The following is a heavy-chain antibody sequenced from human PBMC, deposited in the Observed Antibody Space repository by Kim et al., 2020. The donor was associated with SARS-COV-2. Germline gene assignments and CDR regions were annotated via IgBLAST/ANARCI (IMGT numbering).Heavy chain of an antibody. CDR3: AKGGDSSSWYRQPPNWFDP. V-gene: IGHV3-23*01. CDR2: ISGSGGST. CDR1: GFTFSSYA. J-gene: IGHJ5*02. Sequence: GGSLRLSCAASGFTFSSYAMSWVRQAPGKGLEWVSAISGSGGSTYYADSVKGRFTISRDNSKNTLYLQMNSLRAEDTAVYYCAKGGDSSSWYRQPPNWFDPWGQGTLVTVSS. D-gene: IGHD6-13*01.